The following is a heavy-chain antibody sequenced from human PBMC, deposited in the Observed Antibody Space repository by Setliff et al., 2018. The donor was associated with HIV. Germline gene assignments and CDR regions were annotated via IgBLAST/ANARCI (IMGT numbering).Heavy chain of an antibody. V-gene: IGHV1-18*01. CDR1: GYTFTRYG. J-gene: IGHJ4*02. D-gene: IGHD3-22*01. Sequence: GASVKVSCKASGYTFTRYGISWVRQAPGQGLEWMGWISANNGNTNYAQKLQGRVTMTTDTSTSTAYMVLRSLRSDDTAVYYCARHASTWYYESSSPNFDYWGQGTLVTVSS. CDR3: ARHASTWYYESSSPNFDY. CDR2: ISANNGNT.